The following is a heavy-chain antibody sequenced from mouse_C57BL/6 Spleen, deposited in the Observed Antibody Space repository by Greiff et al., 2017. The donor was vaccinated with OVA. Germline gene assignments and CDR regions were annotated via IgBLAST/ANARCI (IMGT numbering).Heavy chain of an antibody. CDR3: TTVLRFAY. J-gene: IGHJ3*01. CDR1: GFHIKDYY. CDR2: IDPEDGDT. Sequence: LQQSGAELLRPGASFKLSFTAPGFHIKDYYMHWVKQRPEQGLEWIGRIDPEDGDTEYAPKFQGKATMNADTSSNPASLQLSSLTSEDTAVYYCTTVLRFAYWGQGTLVTVSA. V-gene: IGHV14-1*01.